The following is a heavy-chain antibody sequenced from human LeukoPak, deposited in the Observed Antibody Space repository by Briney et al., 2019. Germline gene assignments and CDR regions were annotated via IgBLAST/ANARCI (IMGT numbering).Heavy chain of an antibody. J-gene: IGHJ4*02. CDR2: IKPDGSEE. CDR3: ARNKRGDY. CDR1: GFTLYNFW. Sequence: GGSLRLSCAASGFTLYNFWMGWVRQVPGEGLEWVANIKPDGSEENYVDSVKGRFTISRDNAKNSLYLQMNSLRAEDRAVYYCARNKRGDYWGQGALVTVSS. D-gene: IGHD1/OR15-1a*01. V-gene: IGHV3-7*01.